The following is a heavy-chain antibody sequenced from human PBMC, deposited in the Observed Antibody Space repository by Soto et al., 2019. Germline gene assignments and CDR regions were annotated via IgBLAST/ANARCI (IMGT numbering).Heavy chain of an antibody. CDR1: GGTFSSYA. CDR3: ARAEGSGSYYKAQAY. J-gene: IGHJ4*02. D-gene: IGHD3-10*01. Sequence: SVKVSCKASGGTFSSYAISWVRQAPGQGLEWMGGIIPIFGTANYAQKFQGRVTITADESTSTAYMELSSLRSEDTAVYYCARAEGSGSYYKAQAYWGQGTLVTVSS. V-gene: IGHV1-69*13. CDR2: IIPIFGTA.